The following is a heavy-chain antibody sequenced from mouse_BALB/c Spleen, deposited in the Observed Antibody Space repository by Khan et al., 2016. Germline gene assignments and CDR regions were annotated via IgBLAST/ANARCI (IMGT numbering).Heavy chain of an antibody. V-gene: IGHV3-2*02. CDR2: ITHSGFT. J-gene: IGHJ2*01. CDR1: GYSITSGYA. CDR3: ASSGNYFDF. Sequence: EVQLQESGPGLVKPSQSLSLTCTVTGYSITSGYAWNWIRQFPGNTLEWMGYITHSGFTSYNPSLKGRISITRDTSKNQFFLQLISVTAEDTATXYCASSGNYFDFWGQGTTLTVSS. D-gene: IGHD1-3*01.